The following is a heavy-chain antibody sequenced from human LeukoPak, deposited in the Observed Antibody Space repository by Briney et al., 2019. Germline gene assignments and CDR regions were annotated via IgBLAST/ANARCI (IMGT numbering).Heavy chain of an antibody. V-gene: IGHV3-66*01. CDR2: IYSGGNT. D-gene: IGHD5-18*01. Sequence: TGGSLRLSCAASGFTVSSNYMSWVRQAPGKGLEWVSVIYSGGNTYYADSVKGRFTMSRDNSKNTLYLQMNSLRAEDTAVYYCARKRGYSYGYGYWGQGTLVTVSS. J-gene: IGHJ4*02. CDR1: GFTVSSNY. CDR3: ARKRGYSYGYGY.